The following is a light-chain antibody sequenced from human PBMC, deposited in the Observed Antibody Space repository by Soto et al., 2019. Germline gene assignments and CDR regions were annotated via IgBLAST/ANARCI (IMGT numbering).Light chain of an antibody. CDR1: QGIGSD. J-gene: IGKJ4*01. Sequence: IQMTQSPSSLSASVGDRVTITCRASQGIGSDLGWYQQKPGKAPKRLIYAASSLQSGVPSRFSGSGSGTEFTLTISSLQPEDFATYFCLQHNSYPPTFGGGTKVEIK. V-gene: IGKV1-17*01. CDR3: LQHNSYPPT. CDR2: AAS.